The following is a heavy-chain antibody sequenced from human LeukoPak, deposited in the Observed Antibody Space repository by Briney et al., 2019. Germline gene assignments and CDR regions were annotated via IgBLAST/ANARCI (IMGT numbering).Heavy chain of an antibody. CDR2: INPNSGGT. V-gene: IGHV1-2*02. CDR3: ARDLGYYDSSGYRHYFDY. Sequence: ASVKVSCKASGYTFTGYYMHWVRQAPGQGLEWMGWINPNSGGTNYAQKFQGRVTMTRDTSISTAYMELSRLRSDDTAVYYCARDLGYYDSSGYRHYFDYWGQGTLVTVSS. J-gene: IGHJ4*02. CDR1: GYTFTGYY. D-gene: IGHD3-22*01.